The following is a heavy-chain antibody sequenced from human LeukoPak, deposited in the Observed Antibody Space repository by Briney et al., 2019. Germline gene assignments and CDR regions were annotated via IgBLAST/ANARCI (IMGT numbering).Heavy chain of an antibody. V-gene: IGHV3-30-3*01. D-gene: IGHD2-8*01. CDR3: AGLYGPDLNLDC. CDR2: ISYDGSNK. CDR1: GFTFSRYV. J-gene: IGHJ4*02. Sequence: PGGSLRLSCAASGFTFSRYVMHWVRQAPGKGLEWVAVISYDGSNKYYVDSVKGRFTISRDNSKNTLYLQMNSLRTEDTAVYYCAGLYGPDLNLDCWGQGTLVTVSS.